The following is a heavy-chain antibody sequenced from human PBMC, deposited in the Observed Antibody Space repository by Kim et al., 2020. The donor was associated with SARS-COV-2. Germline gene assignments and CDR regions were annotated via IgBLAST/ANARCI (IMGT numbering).Heavy chain of an antibody. CDR3: ASPRGGYSNPNWFDP. V-gene: IGHV1-69*06. J-gene: IGHJ5*02. D-gene: IGHD6-13*01. CDR2: IIPIFGTA. CDR1: VGTFSSYA. Sequence: SVKVSCKASVGTFSSYAISWVRQAPGQGLEWMGGIIPIFGTANYAQKFQGRVTITADKSTSTAYMELSSLRSEDTAVYYCASPRGGYSNPNWFDPWGQGTLVTVSS.